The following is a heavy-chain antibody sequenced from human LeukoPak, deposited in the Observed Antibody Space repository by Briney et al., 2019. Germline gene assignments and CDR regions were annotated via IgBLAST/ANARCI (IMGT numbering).Heavy chain of an antibody. CDR3: ARLDYYGSGSYPFDY. CDR2: IYYSGST. CDR1: GGSISSYY. Sequence: SETLSLTCTVSGGSISSYYWGWIRQPPGKGLEWIGSIYYSGSTYYNPSLKSRVTISVDTSKNQFSLKLSSVTAADTAVYYCARLDYYGSGSYPFDYWGQGTLVTVSS. V-gene: IGHV4-39*01. J-gene: IGHJ4*02. D-gene: IGHD3-10*01.